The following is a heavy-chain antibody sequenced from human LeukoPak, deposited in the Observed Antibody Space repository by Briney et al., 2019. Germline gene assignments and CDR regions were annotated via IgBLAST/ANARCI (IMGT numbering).Heavy chain of an antibody. Sequence: ASVKVSCKASGYTFTNYDINWVRQATGQGLEWMGWMNPNSGNTGYAQKFQGRVPMTRNTSISTAYMELSSLRSEDTALYCCARDIAGATKGGWFDTWGQGTPVTVSS. J-gene: IGHJ5*02. CDR1: GYTFTNYD. V-gene: IGHV1-8*01. D-gene: IGHD1-26*01. CDR2: MNPNSGNT. CDR3: ARDIAGATKGGWFDT.